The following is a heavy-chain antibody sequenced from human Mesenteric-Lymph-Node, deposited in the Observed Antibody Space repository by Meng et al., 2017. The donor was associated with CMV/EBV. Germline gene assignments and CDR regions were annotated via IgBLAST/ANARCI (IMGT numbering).Heavy chain of an antibody. Sequence: SETLSLTCTVSGGSISSYYWSWIRQPPGKGLEWIGYIYYSGSTNYNPSLKSRVTISVDTSKNQFSLKLSSVTAADTAVYYCAGVPYYYDSSGYNFDYWGQGTLVTVSS. V-gene: IGHV4-59*01. CDR2: IYYSGST. CDR1: GGSISSYY. J-gene: IGHJ4*02. D-gene: IGHD3-22*01. CDR3: AGVPYYYDSSGYNFDY.